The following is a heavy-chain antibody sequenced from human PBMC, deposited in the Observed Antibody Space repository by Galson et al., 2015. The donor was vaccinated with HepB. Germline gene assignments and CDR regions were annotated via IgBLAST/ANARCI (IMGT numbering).Heavy chain of an antibody. J-gene: IGHJ4*02. Sequence: SLRLSCAASGFTFSSYAMSWVRQAPGKGLEWVSAISGSGGSTYYADSVKGRFTISRDNSKNTLYLQMNSLRAEDTAVYYCAKRGYSYGYESDWGQGTLVTVSS. D-gene: IGHD5-18*01. CDR2: ISGSGGST. V-gene: IGHV3-23*01. CDR3: AKRGYSYGYESD. CDR1: GFTFSSYA.